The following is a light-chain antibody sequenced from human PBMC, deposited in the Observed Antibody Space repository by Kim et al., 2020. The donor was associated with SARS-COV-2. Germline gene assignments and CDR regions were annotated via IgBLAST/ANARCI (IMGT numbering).Light chain of an antibody. Sequence: IQMTQSPSALSASIGDRVTITCRASQGISSYLAWYQQKPGKAPKRLIYAASSLQSGVPSRFSGSGSGTEFTLTISTLQPEDFATYYCLQHNDYPLTFGPGTKVDIK. CDR2: AAS. CDR3: LQHNDYPLT. V-gene: IGKV1-17*03. J-gene: IGKJ3*01. CDR1: QGISSY.